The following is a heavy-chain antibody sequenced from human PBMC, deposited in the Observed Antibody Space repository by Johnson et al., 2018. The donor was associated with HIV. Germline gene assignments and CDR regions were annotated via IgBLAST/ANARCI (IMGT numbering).Heavy chain of an antibody. D-gene: IGHD5-12*01. V-gene: IGHV3-30-3*01. CDR1: GFTFSSYA. Sequence: QVQLVESGGGLVKPGGSLRLSCAASGFTFSSYAMHWVRQAPDKGLEWVAVMSYDGSNKYYADSVKGRFTISRDNSKNTLYLQMNSLRAEDTALYYCARVGVSGYDLAAFDIWGQGTMVTVSS. CDR3: ARVGVSGYDLAAFDI. CDR2: MSYDGSNK. J-gene: IGHJ3*02.